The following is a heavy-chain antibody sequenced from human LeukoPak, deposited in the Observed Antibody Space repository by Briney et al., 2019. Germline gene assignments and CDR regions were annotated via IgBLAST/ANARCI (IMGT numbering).Heavy chain of an antibody. CDR2: ISGSSSYI. J-gene: IGHJ4*02. V-gene: IGHV3-21*01. CDR3: AIDYDFWSGYYLSRPPHY. CDR1: GFTFSGYS. Sequence: GGSLRLSCAASGFTFSGYSMTWVRQAPGKGLEWVSSISGSSSYIDYVDSVKGRFTISRDNAKNSLYLQMNSLRAEDTAVYYCAIDYDFWSGYYLSRPPHYWGQGILVTVSS. D-gene: IGHD3-3*01.